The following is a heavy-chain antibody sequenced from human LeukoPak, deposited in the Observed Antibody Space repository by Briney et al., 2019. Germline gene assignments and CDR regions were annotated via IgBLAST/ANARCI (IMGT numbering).Heavy chain of an antibody. CDR1: GFTFDNYA. Sequence: GGSLRLSCAASGFTFDNYAMSWGCRAPGRGLGWVSTISGTVIAIYYADSVKGRFTISRDNSKNTLYLQLNSLRAEDTAIYYCAKYYYDSSGLFDYWGQGALVTVSS. D-gene: IGHD3-22*01. J-gene: IGHJ4*02. CDR3: AKYYYDSSGLFDY. CDR2: ISGTVIAI. V-gene: IGHV3-23*01.